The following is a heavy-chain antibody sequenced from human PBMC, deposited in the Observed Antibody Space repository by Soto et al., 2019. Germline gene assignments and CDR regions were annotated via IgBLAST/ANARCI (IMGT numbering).Heavy chain of an antibody. V-gene: IGHV3-23*01. CDR1: GCTFSNYA. Sequence: GGSLRLSCAASGCTFSNYAINWVRQSPGKGLEWVSVISGSAGSTYYADSVKGRFAITRDNSKNTLYLQMNSLRAEDTAVYYCAKAGGAAGTVDYFDYWGQGTLVTVSS. D-gene: IGHD6-13*01. CDR2: ISGSAGST. J-gene: IGHJ4*02. CDR3: AKAGGAAGTVDYFDY.